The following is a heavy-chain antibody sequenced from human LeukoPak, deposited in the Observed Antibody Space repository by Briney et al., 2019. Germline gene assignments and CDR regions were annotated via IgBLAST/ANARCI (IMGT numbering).Heavy chain of an antibody. CDR2: IYYSGTT. J-gene: IGHJ4*02. CDR1: GGSISSYY. V-gene: IGHV4-59*01. Sequence: SETLSLTCTVSGGSISSYYWSWIRQPPGKGLEWIGYIYYSGTTNYNPSLKSRVTISVDTSKNQFSLKLSSVTAADTAVYYCARGVHIAAAQYAYWGQGTLVTVSS. D-gene: IGHD6-13*01. CDR3: ARGVHIAAAQYAY.